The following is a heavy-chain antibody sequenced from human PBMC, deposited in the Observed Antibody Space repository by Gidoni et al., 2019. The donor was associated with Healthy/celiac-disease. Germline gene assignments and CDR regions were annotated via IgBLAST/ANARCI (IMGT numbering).Heavy chain of an antibody. V-gene: IGHV1-46*03. D-gene: IGHD6-13*01. CDR2: IKPSGGST. J-gene: IGHJ5*02. CDR1: GYTFTSYY. Sequence: QVQLVQSGAEVKKPGASVKVSCKASGYTFTSYYMHWVRQAPGQGLEWMGIIKPSGGSTSYAQKVQGRVTMTRDTSTSTVYMELSSLRSEDTAVYYCAISWSNWFDPWGQGTLGTVSS. CDR3: AISWSNWFDP.